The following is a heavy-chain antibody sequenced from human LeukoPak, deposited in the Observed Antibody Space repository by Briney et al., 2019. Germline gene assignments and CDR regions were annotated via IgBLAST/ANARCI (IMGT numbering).Heavy chain of an antibody. CDR2: ISYNGSNK. Sequence: PGRSLRLSCAASGFTFSSYGMHWVRQAPGKGLEWVAVISYNGSNKYYADSVKGRFTISRDNSKNTLYLQMNSLRAEDTAVYYCAKDWVLGRAGYTLDYWGQGTLVTVSS. J-gene: IGHJ4*02. CDR3: AKDWVLGRAGYTLDY. D-gene: IGHD5-24*01. V-gene: IGHV3-30*18. CDR1: GFTFSSYG.